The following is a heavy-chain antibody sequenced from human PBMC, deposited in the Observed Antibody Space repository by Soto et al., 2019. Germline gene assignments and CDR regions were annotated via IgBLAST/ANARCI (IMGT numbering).Heavy chain of an antibody. CDR1: GISFSSYA. D-gene: IGHD3-10*01. CDR3: KKSIYPGGTVACCTVPYLYYYIDL. CDR2: VGGGGGTT. V-gene: IGHV3-23*01. J-gene: IGHJ4*01. Sequence: PGGSLRLSCTASGISFSSYAMSWVRQAPGRGLEWVSFVGGGGGTTFSADSLKGRFPISRANSTNTLYLQMTGLRPGTTASYSLKKSIYPGGTVACCTVPYLYYYIDLWGEGTQVTVSS.